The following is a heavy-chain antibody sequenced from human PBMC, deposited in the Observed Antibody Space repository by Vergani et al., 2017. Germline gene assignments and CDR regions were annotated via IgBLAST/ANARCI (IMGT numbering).Heavy chain of an antibody. Sequence: QVQLVKSGAEVKKPGSSVKVSCKASGGTFSSYAISWVRQAPGQGLEWMGGIIPIFGTANYAQKFQGRVTITADESTSTAYMELSSLRSEDTAVYYCASCGSSWYGRGGDSFDSWGQGTMVTVSS. V-gene: IGHV1-69*01. CDR2: IIPIFGTA. CDR1: GGTFSSYA. CDR3: ASCGSSWYGRGGDSFDS. J-gene: IGHJ3*02. D-gene: IGHD6-13*01.